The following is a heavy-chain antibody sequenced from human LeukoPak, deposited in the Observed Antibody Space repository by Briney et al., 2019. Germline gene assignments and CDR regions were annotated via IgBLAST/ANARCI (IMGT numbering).Heavy chain of an antibody. J-gene: IGHJ3*02. V-gene: IGHV4-59*01. CDR3: ARELAISGGTFDI. D-gene: IGHD3-10*01. CDR1: GGSISSYY. CDR2: MYYSGST. Sequence: SETLSLTCTVSGGSISSYYWSWIRQPPGKGLEWIGYMYYSGSTNYNPSLKSRGTISGDTSKNQFSLKLSSVTAADTAVYYCARELAISGGTFDIWGQGTMVTVSS.